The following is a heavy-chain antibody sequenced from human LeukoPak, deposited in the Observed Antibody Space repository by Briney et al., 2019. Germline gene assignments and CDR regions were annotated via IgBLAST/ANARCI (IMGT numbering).Heavy chain of an antibody. CDR1: GGSFSGYY. V-gene: IGHV4-34*01. J-gene: IGHJ4*02. CDR3: ARAVRGAVAGKRLWFDY. D-gene: IGHD6-19*01. CDR2: INHSGST. Sequence: PSETLSLTCAVYGGSFSGYYWSWIRQPPGKGLEWIGEINHSGSTNYNPSLKSRVTISVDTSKNQFSLKLGSVTAADTAVYYCARAVRGAVAGKRLWFDYWGQGTLVTVSS.